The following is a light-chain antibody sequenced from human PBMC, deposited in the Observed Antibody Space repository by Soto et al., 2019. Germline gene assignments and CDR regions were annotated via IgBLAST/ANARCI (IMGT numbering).Light chain of an antibody. CDR2: DAS. CDR3: QHRGSWLPSAT. CDR1: QSVSSS. V-gene: IGKV3-11*01. J-gene: IGKJ2*01. Sequence: EIVLTQSPATLSLSPGERASLSCRASQSVSSSLACYQQKPGQAPRLLIYDASNRATGIPARFSGSGSGTVFTLTISSLEPEDFAVYYCQHRGSWLPSATFGRGTKLEIK.